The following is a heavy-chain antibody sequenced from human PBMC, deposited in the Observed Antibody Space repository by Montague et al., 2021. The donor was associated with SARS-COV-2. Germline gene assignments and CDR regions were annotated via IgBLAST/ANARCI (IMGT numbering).Heavy chain of an antibody. D-gene: IGHD6-19*01. Sequence: SEILSLTCAVYGGSFSGYYWSWIRQPPGKGLEWIGEINHSGSTKXXSSLKGRVTISVDTSKNKFSLKLSSVTAADTAVYYCARSNTGRWGIAVASTGDFDYWGQGTLVTVSS. CDR2: INHSGST. J-gene: IGHJ4*02. V-gene: IGHV4-34*01. CDR3: ARSNTGRWGIAVASTGDFDY. CDR1: GGSFSGYY.